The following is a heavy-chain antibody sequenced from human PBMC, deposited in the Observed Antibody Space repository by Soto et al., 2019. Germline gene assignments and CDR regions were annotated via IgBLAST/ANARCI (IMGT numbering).Heavy chain of an antibody. Sequence: PSEPLSLTCAVSGGSISSSNWWSWVRQPPGKGLEWIGEIYHSGSTNYNPSLKSRVTISVDKSKNQFSLKLSSVTAADTAVYYCERDSAGGRAWFDPWGQGTRVT. J-gene: IGHJ5*02. CDR2: IYHSGST. V-gene: IGHV4-4*02. CDR1: GGSISSSNW. D-gene: IGHD1-26*01. CDR3: ERDSAGGRAWFDP.